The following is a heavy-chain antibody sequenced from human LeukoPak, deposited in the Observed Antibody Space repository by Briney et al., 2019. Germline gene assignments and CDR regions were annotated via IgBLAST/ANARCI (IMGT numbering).Heavy chain of an antibody. CDR3: ARVRSADTAMIFFDY. J-gene: IGHJ4*02. D-gene: IGHD5-18*01. CDR1: GGSFSGYY. V-gene: IGHV4-34*01. Sequence: TSETLSLTCAVYGGSFSGYYWSWIRQPPGKGLEWIGEINHSGSTNYNPSLKSRVTISVDTSKNQFSLKLSSVTAADTAVYYCARVRSADTAMIFFDYWGQGTLVTVSS. CDR2: INHSGST.